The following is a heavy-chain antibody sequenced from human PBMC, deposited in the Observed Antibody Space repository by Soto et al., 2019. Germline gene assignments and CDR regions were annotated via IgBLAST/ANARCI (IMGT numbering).Heavy chain of an antibody. D-gene: IGHD2-15*01. J-gene: IGHJ2*01. CDR3: ARVVTVVKSFHYWYFDL. CDR2: IIPIFGTA. V-gene: IGHV1-69*12. Sequence: QVQLVQSGADVKKPGSSVKVSCKASGGTFSSYAISWVRQAPGQGLEWMGGIIPIFGTANYAQKFQGRVTITADESTSTAYMELSSLRSEDTAVYYCARVVTVVKSFHYWYFDLWGRGTLVTVSS. CDR1: GGTFSSYA.